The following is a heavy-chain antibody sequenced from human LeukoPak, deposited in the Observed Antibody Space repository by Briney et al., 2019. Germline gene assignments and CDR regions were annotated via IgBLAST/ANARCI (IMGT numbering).Heavy chain of an antibody. V-gene: IGHV3-48*01. CDR2: LSRSGSTI. CDR3: ARIWDGYSGSDY. CDR1: GFTFSKFG. J-gene: IGHJ4*02. D-gene: IGHD1-26*01. Sequence: GGSLRLSCEASGFTFSKFGMNWVRQAPGKGLEWISYLSRSGSTIYYAASVKGRFTISRDNAKNSLYLRMNSLRAEDTAVYYCARIWDGYSGSDYWGQGTLVTVSS.